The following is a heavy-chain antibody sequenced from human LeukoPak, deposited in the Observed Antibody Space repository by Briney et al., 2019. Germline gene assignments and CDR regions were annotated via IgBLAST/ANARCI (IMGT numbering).Heavy chain of an antibody. V-gene: IGHV1-2*02. CDR3: ARDGYSGYDPFDY. J-gene: IGHJ4*02. Sequence: ASVKVSCKASGYTFTGYYMHWVRQAPGQGLEWMGWINPNSGGTNYAQKFQGRVAMTRDTSISTAYMELSRLRSDDTAVYYCARDGYSGYDPFDYWGQGTLVTVSS. CDR1: GYTFTGYY. D-gene: IGHD5-12*01. CDR2: INPNSGGT.